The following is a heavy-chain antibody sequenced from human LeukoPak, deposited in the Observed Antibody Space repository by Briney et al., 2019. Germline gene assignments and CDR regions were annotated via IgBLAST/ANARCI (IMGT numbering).Heavy chain of an antibody. CDR3: ARDLAYKLLP. Sequence: GASLKLSCKASGYTFTSYYMHWVRQAPGQGLEWMVLINPSGGSTSSAQKFQGRATITKDKSTSTCSMELSSLRSEDTAVYYCARDLAYKLLPWGEGTLVTVSS. CDR2: INPSGGST. J-gene: IGHJ4*02. CDR1: GYTFTSYY. V-gene: IGHV1-46*01. D-gene: IGHD2-2*01.